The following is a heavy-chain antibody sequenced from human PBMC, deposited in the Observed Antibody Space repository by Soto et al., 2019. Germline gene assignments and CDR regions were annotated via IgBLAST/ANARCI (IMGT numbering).Heavy chain of an antibody. CDR1: GFTFSSYW. V-gene: IGHV3-74*01. J-gene: IGHJ6*02. Sequence: GGSLRLSCAASGFTFSSYWMHWVRQAPGKELVWFSHINGGAIRTTYADSVKGRFTISRDNAKNTLYLQMNSLRAEDTAVYYCARDYSYGLDVWGQGTTVTVSS. D-gene: IGHD2-21*01. CDR2: INGGAIRT. CDR3: ARDYSYGLDV.